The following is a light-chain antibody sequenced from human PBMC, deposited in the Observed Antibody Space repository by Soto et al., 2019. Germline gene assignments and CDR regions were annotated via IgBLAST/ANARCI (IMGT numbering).Light chain of an antibody. V-gene: IGKV3-15*01. J-gene: IGKJ2*01. CDR1: QSVSSN. CDR2: GAS. Sequence: EIVVTQSPATLSVSPGERATLSCRASQSVSSNLAWYQQKPGQAPRLLIYGASTRATGITARFSGSGSGTEFTLTISSLQSEDSAVYSCQQYNNWPDTFAQET. CDR3: QQYNNWPDT.